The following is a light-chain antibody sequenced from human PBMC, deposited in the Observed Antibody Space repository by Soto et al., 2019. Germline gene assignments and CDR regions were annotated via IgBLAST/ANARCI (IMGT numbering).Light chain of an antibody. J-gene: IGLJ1*01. V-gene: IGLV1-40*01. CDR1: SSNIGAGYD. Sequence: QSVLTQPPSVSGAPGQRVTISCTGSSSNIGAGYDVHWYQQLPGTAPKLLIYGNSNRPSGVPDRFSGSKSGNSASLAITGLQAEDEADYYCQSYGSSLSGFFGTGTKLTVL. CDR3: QSYGSSLSGF. CDR2: GNS.